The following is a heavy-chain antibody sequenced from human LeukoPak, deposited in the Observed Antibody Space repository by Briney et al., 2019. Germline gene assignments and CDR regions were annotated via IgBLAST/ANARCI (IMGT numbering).Heavy chain of an antibody. J-gene: IGHJ4*02. CDR1: GFTFSSYS. D-gene: IGHD3-3*01. Sequence: GGSLRLSCAASGFTFSSYSMNWVRQAPGKGLEWVASISSSSSYIYYADSVKGRFTISRDNSKNTLYLQMSSLRAEDTAVYYCAREELRFLEWLLYYFDYWGQGTLDTVSS. V-gene: IGHV3-21*01. CDR2: ISSSSSYI. CDR3: AREELRFLEWLLYYFDY.